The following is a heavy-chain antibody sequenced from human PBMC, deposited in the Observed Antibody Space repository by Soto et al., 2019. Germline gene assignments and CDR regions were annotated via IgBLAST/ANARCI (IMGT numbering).Heavy chain of an antibody. CDR3: ALRRIFGVVIPYYFDY. CDR2: IIPIFGTA. V-gene: IGHV1-69*01. J-gene: IGHJ4*02. Sequence: SVKVSCKASGGTFSRYAISWVREAPVQGLEWMGGIIPIFGTANYAQKFQGRVTITADESTGTAYMELSSLRSEDTAVYYCALRRIFGVVIPYYFDYWGQGTLVTVSS. CDR1: GGTFSRYA. D-gene: IGHD3-3*01.